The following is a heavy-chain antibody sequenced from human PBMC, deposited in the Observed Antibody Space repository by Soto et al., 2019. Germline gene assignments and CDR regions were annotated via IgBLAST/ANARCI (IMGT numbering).Heavy chain of an antibody. D-gene: IGHD3-16*01. V-gene: IGHV1-18*01. CDR3: ARGGYYDNTWGKLSHYGLDV. CDR2: ISAYNGNT. CDR1: GYTFTSYG. Sequence: ASVKVSCKASGYTFTSYGISWVRQAPGQGLEWMGWISAYNGNTNYAQKLQGRVTMTTDISTSTAYMELRSLRSDDTAVYYCARGGYYDNTWGKLSHYGLDVWGQGTSVTVSS. J-gene: IGHJ6*02.